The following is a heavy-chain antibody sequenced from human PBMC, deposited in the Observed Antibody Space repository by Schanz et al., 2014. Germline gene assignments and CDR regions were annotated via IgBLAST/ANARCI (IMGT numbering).Heavy chain of an antibody. CDR3: ARVSSTGSFDI. D-gene: IGHD6-6*01. Sequence: EVQLLESGGGLVQPGGSLRLSCAASGFSVGNKYMNWVRQAPGKGLEWVSFIYIGGNTYYTDSVMGRFTISRDNSKNTLYLQMNSLRPDDTAVYCCARVSSTGSFDIWGQGTMVTVSS. J-gene: IGHJ3*02. CDR2: IYIGGNT. V-gene: IGHV3-53*01. CDR1: GFSVGNKY.